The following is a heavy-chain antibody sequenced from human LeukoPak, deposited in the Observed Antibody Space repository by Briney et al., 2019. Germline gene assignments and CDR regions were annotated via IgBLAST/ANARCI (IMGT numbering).Heavy chain of an antibody. CDR3: ATLSSAYDYFDY. CDR1: GFTFSDYY. CDR2: ITSTSSYT. J-gene: IGHJ4*02. Sequence: GGSLRLSCAASGFTFSDYYMSWIRQAPGKGLEWVSYITSTSSYTNYADSVKGRLTISRDNAKNSLYLQMNSLRAEDTAVYYCATLSSAYDYFDYWGQGTLVSVSS. V-gene: IGHV3-11*03. D-gene: IGHD5-12*01.